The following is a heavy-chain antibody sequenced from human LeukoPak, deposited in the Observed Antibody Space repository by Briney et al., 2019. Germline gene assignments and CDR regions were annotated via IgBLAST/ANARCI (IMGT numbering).Heavy chain of an antibody. CDR3: ATSVITIFGVVIMRGFDY. Sequence: ASVKVSCKVSGYTLTELSMHWVRQAPGKGLEWMGGFDPEDGETIYAQKFQGRVNMTEDTFTDTAYMELSSLRSEDTAVYYCATSVITIFGVVIMRGFDYWGQGTLVTVSS. D-gene: IGHD3-3*01. CDR1: GYTLTELS. J-gene: IGHJ4*02. CDR2: FDPEDGET. V-gene: IGHV1-24*01.